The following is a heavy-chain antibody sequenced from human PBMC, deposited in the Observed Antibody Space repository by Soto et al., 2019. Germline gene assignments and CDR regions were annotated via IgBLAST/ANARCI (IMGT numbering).Heavy chain of an antibody. Sequence: GASVKVSCKASGYTFTSYYMHWVRQAPGQGLEWMGIINPSGGSTSYAQKFQGRVTMTRDTSTSTVYMELSSLRSEDTAVYYCAREEVGYCSGGSCYYGMDVWGQGTTVTVS. CDR3: AREEVGYCSGGSCYYGMDV. V-gene: IGHV1-46*01. D-gene: IGHD2-15*01. J-gene: IGHJ6*02. CDR1: GYTFTSYY. CDR2: INPSGGST.